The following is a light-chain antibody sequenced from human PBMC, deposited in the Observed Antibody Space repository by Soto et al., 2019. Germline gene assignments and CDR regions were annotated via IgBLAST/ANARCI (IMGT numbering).Light chain of an antibody. J-gene: IGKJ5*01. CDR1: QNVYNN. CDR2: DAS. V-gene: IGKV3-15*01. CDR3: QQYGSSPSIT. Sequence: EIVMTQSPATLSVSPGEGATLSCKASQNVYNNLAWYQQRPGQPPRLLIYDASTRATGISARFSGSGYGTEFTLTISSLQSEDFAVYYCQQYGSSPSITFGQGTRLEIK.